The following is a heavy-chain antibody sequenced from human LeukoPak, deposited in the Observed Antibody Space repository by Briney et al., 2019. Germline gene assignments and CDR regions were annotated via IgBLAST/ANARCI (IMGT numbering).Heavy chain of an antibody. CDR2: IIPIFGTA. J-gene: IGHJ4*02. Sequence: EASVKVSCKASGGTFSSYAISWVRQAPGLGLEWMGGIIPIFGTANYAQKFQGRVTITTDESTSTAYMELSSLRSEDTAVYYCARGSTGNHSPPHFDYWGQGTLVTVSS. D-gene: IGHD3-10*01. V-gene: IGHV1-69*05. CDR1: GGTFSSYA. CDR3: ARGSTGNHSPPHFDY.